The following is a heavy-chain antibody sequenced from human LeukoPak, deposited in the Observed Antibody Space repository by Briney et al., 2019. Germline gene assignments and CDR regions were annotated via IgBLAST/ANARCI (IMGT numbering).Heavy chain of an antibody. CDR2: IRYDGTNK. J-gene: IGHJ5*02. V-gene: IGHV3-30*02. Sequence: GGSLRLSCAASGFSFSSYGMHWVRQTPGKGLEWVAFIRYDGTNKYYADSVKGRFTIPRDNARNTLYLQMNSLRVEDTAVYYCARGGDGYYLWGQGTLVTVSS. CDR1: GFSFSSYG. D-gene: IGHD3-22*01. CDR3: ARGGDGYYL.